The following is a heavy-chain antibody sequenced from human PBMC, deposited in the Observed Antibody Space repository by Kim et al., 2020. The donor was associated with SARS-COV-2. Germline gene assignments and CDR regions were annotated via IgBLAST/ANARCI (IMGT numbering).Heavy chain of an antibody. D-gene: IGHD3-22*01. J-gene: IGHJ4*02. V-gene: IGHV3-30*18. CDR2: ISYDGSNK. Sequence: GGSLRLSCAASGFTFSSYGMHWVRQAPGKGLEWVAVISYDGSNKYYADSVKGRFTISRDNSKNTLYLQMNSLRAEDTAVYYCAKDQVTFGSRYYYDSSGPEDYWGQGTLVTVSS. CDR1: GFTFSSYG. CDR3: AKDQVTFGSRYYYDSSGPEDY.